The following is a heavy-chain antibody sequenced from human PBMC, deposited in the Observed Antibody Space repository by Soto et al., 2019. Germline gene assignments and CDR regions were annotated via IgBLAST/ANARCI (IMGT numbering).Heavy chain of an antibody. CDR2: IYYSGST. CDR3: ARAGAAMVDY. V-gene: IGHV4-31*03. CDR1: GGSISSGGYY. J-gene: IGHJ4*02. D-gene: IGHD5-18*01. Sequence: PSETLSLTCTVSGGSISSGGYYWSWIRQHPGKVLEWIGYIYYSGSTYYNPSLKSRVTISVDTSKNQFSLKLSSVTAADTAVYYCARAGAAMVDYWGQGTLVTVSS.